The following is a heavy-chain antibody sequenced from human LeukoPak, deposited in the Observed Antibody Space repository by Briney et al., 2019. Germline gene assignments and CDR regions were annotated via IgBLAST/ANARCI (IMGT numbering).Heavy chain of an antibody. Sequence: ASVKVSCKASGYTFTSYDINWVRQATGQGLEWMGWMNPNSDNTGYAQKFQGRVTMTRNTSISTAYMELSSLRSEDTAVYYCARTPTKYCSSTSCYTPYFDYWGQGTLVTVSS. CDR3: ARTPTKYCSSTSCYTPYFDY. V-gene: IGHV1-8*01. D-gene: IGHD2-2*02. CDR2: MNPNSDNT. J-gene: IGHJ4*02. CDR1: GYTFTSYD.